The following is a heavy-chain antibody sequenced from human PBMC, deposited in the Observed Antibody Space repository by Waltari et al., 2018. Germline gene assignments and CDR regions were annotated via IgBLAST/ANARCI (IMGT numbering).Heavy chain of an antibody. V-gene: IGHV1-69*13. Sequence: QVQLVQSGAEVKKPGSSVKVSCKASGGTFSSYAISWVRQAPGQGLEWMGGIIPIFGTANYAQKFQGRVTITADESTSTAYMELSSLRSEDTAVYYCARDRDGYCSGGSCYSSFDYWGQGTLVTVSS. CDR3: ARDRDGYCSGGSCYSSFDY. J-gene: IGHJ4*02. D-gene: IGHD2-15*01. CDR1: GGTFSSYA. CDR2: IIPIFGTA.